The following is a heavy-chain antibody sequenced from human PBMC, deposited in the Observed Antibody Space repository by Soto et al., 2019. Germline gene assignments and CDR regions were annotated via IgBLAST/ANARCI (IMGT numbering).Heavy chain of an antibody. V-gene: IGHV1-18*04. D-gene: IGHD2-2*01. CDR3: ARDCSSTSCSNYYYYYGMDV. J-gene: IGHJ6*02. CDR2: ISAYNGNT. Sequence: ASVKVSCKASGYTFTSYGISWVRQAPGQGLEWMGWISAYNGNTNYAQKLQGRVTMTTDTSTSTAYTELRSLRSDDTAVYYCARDCSSTSCSNYYYYYGMDVWGQGTTVTVSS. CDR1: GYTFTSYG.